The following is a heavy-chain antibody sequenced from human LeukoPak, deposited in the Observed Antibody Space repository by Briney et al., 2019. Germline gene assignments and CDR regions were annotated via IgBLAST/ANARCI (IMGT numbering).Heavy chain of an antibody. Sequence: GGSLRLSCAASGFTFSNAWMSWFRQSPGRGLEWVAHINSDGSEKNYVDSVKGRFTISRDNARNSQFLQMNSLRAEDTAVYYCASGGGWVFFNWGQGTLVTVSS. J-gene: IGHJ4*02. CDR2: INSDGSEK. D-gene: IGHD6-19*01. CDR3: ASGGGWVFFN. CDR1: GFTFSNAW. V-gene: IGHV3-7*01.